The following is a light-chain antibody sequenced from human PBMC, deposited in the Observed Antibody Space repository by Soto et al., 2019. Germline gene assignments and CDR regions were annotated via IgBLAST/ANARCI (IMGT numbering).Light chain of an antibody. CDR1: SSNIGAGYD. V-gene: IGLV1-40*01. J-gene: IGLJ3*02. Sequence: QAVVTQPPSVSGAPGQRVTISCTGSSSNIGAGYDVHWYQQLPGTAPKLLTYGNSNRPSGVPDRFTGSKSGTSASLAITGLQAEDEADYYCQSYDSSLSACVFGGGTQLTVL. CDR2: GNS. CDR3: QSYDSSLSACV.